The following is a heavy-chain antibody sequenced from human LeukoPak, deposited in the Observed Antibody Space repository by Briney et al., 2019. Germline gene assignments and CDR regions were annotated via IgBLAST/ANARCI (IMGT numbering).Heavy chain of an antibody. CDR3: ARGLLGQYCTNGVCPFDY. Sequence: PGGSLRLSCTVSGFTVSSNSMSWVRQAPGKGLVWVSRINSDGSSTSYADSVKGRFTISRDNAKNTLYLQMNSLRAEDTAVYYCARGLLGQYCTNGVCPFDYWGQGTLVTVSS. CDR2: INSDGSST. D-gene: IGHD2-8*01. CDR1: GFTVSSNS. J-gene: IGHJ4*02. V-gene: IGHV3-74*01.